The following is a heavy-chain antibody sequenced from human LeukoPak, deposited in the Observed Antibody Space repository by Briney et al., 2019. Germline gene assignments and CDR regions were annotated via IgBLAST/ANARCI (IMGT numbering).Heavy chain of an antibody. CDR3: ARDAVNTANAV. V-gene: IGHV3-23*01. CDR2: ISSSGSGDNT. J-gene: IGHJ6*02. D-gene: IGHD5-18*01. Sequence: GGSLRLSCAVSGFTFSSYAMTWVRQAPGKGLEWVSGISSSGSGDNTYYADSVKGRFTISRDNAKNTLYLQMNSLRAEDTAVYYCARDAVNTANAVWGQGTTVTVSS. CDR1: GFTFSSYA.